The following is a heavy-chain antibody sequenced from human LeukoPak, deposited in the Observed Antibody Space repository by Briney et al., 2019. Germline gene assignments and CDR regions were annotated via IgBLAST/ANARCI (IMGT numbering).Heavy chain of an antibody. V-gene: IGHV4-61*02. D-gene: IGHD6-13*01. CDR3: ARPWRGAAAGPVDS. CDR2: IYTSVST. Sequence: SETLSLTCTVSGGSISSATYYWSWIQQPAGKGLEWIGRIYTSVSTNYNSSLKSRVTISVDTSKNQFSLNLTSVTAADTAVYYCARPWRGAAAGPVDSWGQGTLVTVRS. J-gene: IGHJ4*02. CDR1: GGSISSATYY.